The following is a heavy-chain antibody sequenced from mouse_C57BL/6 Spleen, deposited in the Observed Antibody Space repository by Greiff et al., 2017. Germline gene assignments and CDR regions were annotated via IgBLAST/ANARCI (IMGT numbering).Heavy chain of an antibody. CDR2: IYPGSGNT. V-gene: IGHV1-76*01. CDR1: GYTFTDYY. CDR3: ARSSDKSYGNLYYYAMDY. Sequence: VQLQQSGAELVRPGASVKLSCKASGYTFTDYYLNWVKQRPGQGLEWIARIYPGSGNTYYNEKFKGKATLTAEKSSSTAYMQLSSLTSEDSAVYFGARSSDKSYGNLYYYAMDYWGQGTSVTVSS. D-gene: IGHD2-10*02. J-gene: IGHJ4*01.